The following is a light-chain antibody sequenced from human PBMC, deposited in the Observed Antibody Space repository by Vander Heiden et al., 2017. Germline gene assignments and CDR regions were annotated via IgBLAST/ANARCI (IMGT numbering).Light chain of an antibody. CDR3: QQYILTPPWT. Sequence: AIRMTQSPFSLSAFVGDRVTVTWWASQGITSYLAWFQQKPAKAPKLFMYYASSLQGGVPARFSGSGSGTDCTLTISSLQPENFASYNCQQYILTPPWTFGQGTRVEVK. CDR1: QGITSY. CDR2: YAS. V-gene: IGKV1D-43*01. J-gene: IGKJ1*01.